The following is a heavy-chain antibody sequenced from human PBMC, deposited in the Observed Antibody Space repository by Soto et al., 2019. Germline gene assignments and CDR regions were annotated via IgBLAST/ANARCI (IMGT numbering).Heavy chain of an antibody. CDR3: VIHDKTISLDH. D-gene: IGHD3-22*01. V-gene: IGHV1-18*01. J-gene: IGHJ4*02. Sequence: QIQMVQSGAEVKEPGASVKVSCKTSGYSFVDYGIDWVRQAPGQDLQWMGWIGLYHTLTKYTPQFQDRVTITSDTSARTVYMEVGCLRSDDTATYYCVIHDKTISLDHWGPGTRVTVSS. CDR2: IGLYHTLT. CDR1: GYSFVDYG.